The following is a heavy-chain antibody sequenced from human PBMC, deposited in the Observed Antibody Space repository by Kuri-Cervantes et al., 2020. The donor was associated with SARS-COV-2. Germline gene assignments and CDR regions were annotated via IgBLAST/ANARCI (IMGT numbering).Heavy chain of an antibody. J-gene: IGHJ6*02. CDR2: IYYSGST. CDR3: ARIMDIVVVPAEGYGMDV. Sequence: SQTLSLTCPVAGSSIITSSYYWGWIRQPPGKGLEWIGSIYYSGSTYYNPSLKIRVTISVDTSKNQFSLKLSSVTAADTAVYYCARIMDIVVVPAEGYGMDVWGQGTTVTVSS. V-gene: IGHV4-39*01. CDR1: GSSIITSSYY. D-gene: IGHD2-2*03.